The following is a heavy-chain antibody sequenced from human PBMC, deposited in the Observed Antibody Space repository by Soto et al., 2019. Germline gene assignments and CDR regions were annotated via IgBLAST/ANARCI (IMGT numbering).Heavy chain of an antibody. D-gene: IGHD2-15*01. CDR1: GFRFSGYG. CDR3: VTDIGGGSWYSLAY. J-gene: IGHJ4*02. Sequence: QVHLVESGGGVVQPGTSLRLACAASGFRFSGYGMQWVRQTPGKGLEWVGVIWYDGSKTFYADSVKGRFTISRDNSNNTVFLQMDSLRAEDTAVYDGVTDIGGGSWYSLAYWGPGSLVTVSS. CDR2: IWYDGSKT. V-gene: IGHV3-33*03.